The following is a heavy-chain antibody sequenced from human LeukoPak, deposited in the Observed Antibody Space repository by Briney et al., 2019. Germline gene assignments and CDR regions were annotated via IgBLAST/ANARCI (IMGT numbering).Heavy chain of an antibody. V-gene: IGHV3-30*18. Sequence: GRPLRLSCAASGFTFSSYGMHWVRQAPGKGLEWVAVISYDGSNKYYADSVKGRFTISRDNSKNTLYLQMNSLRAEDTAVYYCAKDGAVVVAAGLDYWGQGTLVTVSS. J-gene: IGHJ4*02. D-gene: IGHD2-15*01. CDR2: ISYDGSNK. CDR3: AKDGAVVVAAGLDY. CDR1: GFTFSSYG.